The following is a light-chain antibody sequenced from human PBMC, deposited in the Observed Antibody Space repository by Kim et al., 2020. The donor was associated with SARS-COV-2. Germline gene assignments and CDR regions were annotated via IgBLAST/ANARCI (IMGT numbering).Light chain of an antibody. Sequence: SASVGDRVTITCRARQTITTWLAWYKQKPGKAPNLLIYEVYTLEDGVQSRFSGSGAETEFNHTLSGLQPDDFATYYCQQYHALPWTFGQGTKLEI. V-gene: IGKV1-5*01. J-gene: IGKJ1*01. CDR3: QQYHALPWT. CDR2: EVY. CDR1: QTITTW.